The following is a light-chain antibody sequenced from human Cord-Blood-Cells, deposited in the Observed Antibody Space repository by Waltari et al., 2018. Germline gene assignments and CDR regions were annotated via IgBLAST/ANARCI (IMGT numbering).Light chain of an antibody. CDR1: QSISSY. CDR2: AAS. V-gene: IGKV1-39*01. CDR3: QQSYRTPIT. J-gene: IGKJ5*01. Sequence: DLKMTQSPSSLSACVGDRVTITCRASQSISSYLNWNQQKPVKAPQLLIYAASSLQSGVPSRFRGSASGTDFTLTISSRQPEEFATYYCQQSYRTPITFGQGTRLEIK.